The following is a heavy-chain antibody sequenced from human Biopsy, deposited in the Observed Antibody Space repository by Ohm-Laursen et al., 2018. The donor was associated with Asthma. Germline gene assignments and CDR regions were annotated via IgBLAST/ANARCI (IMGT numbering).Heavy chain of an antibody. J-gene: IGHJ4*02. D-gene: IGHD6-19*01. Sequence: SLRLSCTASGFAVSRDYMFWVRQAPGKGLEWVSVIYSGGTSHTADFVRGRFTISRDYSKNTLYLQMHSLRAEDTAVYYCARGDSSGWSHYYFDYWGQGTLVTVSS. CDR2: IYSGGTS. V-gene: IGHV3-53*01. CDR3: ARGDSSGWSHYYFDY. CDR1: GFAVSRDY.